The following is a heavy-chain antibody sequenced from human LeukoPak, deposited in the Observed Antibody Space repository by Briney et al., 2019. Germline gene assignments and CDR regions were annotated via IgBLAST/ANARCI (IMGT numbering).Heavy chain of an antibody. V-gene: IGHV3-53*01. Sequence: GGSLRLSCAASGFTVSSNYMSWVRQAPGKGLEWVSVIYSGGSTYYADSVKGRFTISRDNSKNTLYLQMNSLRAEDTAVYYCARVHGWFGENYFDYWGQGTLVTVSS. CDR2: IYSGGST. D-gene: IGHD3-10*01. CDR1: GFTVSSNY. CDR3: ARVHGWFGENYFDY. J-gene: IGHJ4*02.